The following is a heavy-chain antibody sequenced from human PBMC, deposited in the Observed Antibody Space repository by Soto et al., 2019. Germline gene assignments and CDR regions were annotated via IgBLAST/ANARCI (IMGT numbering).Heavy chain of an antibody. CDR2: TSSSDSST. CDR1: GFTFSDYF. Sequence: QVQLVESGGGLVKPGGSLRLSCAASGFTFSDYFMSWIRQAPGKGLEWVSYTSSSDSSTYYADSVKGRFTISRDNAKNSLHLQMNSLRAEETAVYYCAREGYYYGLDVWGQGTTVTVS. V-gene: IGHV3-11*01. J-gene: IGHJ6*02. CDR3: AREGYYYGLDV.